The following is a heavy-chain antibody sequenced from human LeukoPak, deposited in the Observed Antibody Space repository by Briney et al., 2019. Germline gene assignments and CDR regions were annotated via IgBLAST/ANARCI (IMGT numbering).Heavy chain of an antibody. V-gene: IGHV3-74*01. CDR1: GFTFSSHW. J-gene: IGHJ5*01. Sequence: GGSLRLSCAASGFTFSSHWMQWVRQVPGKGLVWVSRINSDGSDTNYADSVKGRFTISRDNAKNTVYLQVNSLRVEDTAVYYCARGSHHFDSWGQGTLVTVSS. CDR3: ARGSHHFDS. CDR2: INSDGSDT.